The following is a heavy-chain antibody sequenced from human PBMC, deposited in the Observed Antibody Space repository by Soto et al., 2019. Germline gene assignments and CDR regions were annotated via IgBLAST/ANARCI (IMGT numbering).Heavy chain of an antibody. CDR3: TRFAEVYDAFDI. CDR1: GFTFGDYA. Sequence: SLRLSFTASGFTFGDYAMSWVRQAPGKGLEWVGFIRSKAYGGTTEYAASVKGRFTISRDDSKSIAYLQMNSLKTEDTAVYYCTRFAEVYDAFDIWGQGTMVTVSS. V-gene: IGHV3-49*04. D-gene: IGHD2-8*01. CDR2: IRSKAYGGTT. J-gene: IGHJ3*02.